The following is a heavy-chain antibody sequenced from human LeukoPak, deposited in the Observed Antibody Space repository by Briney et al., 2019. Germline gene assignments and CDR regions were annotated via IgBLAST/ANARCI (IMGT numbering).Heavy chain of an antibody. CDR1: GFTFSRYA. J-gene: IGHJ3*02. Sequence: GGSLRLSCAASGFTFSRYAMHWVRQAPGKGLEWVALISYDGSNKYYADSVKGRFTISKDYSKNTLYLQMNSLRAEGTAVYYCARDQSPSHYDVWGGYPAHGFDMWGQGTMVTVSS. CDR2: ISYDGSNK. CDR3: ARDQSPSHYDVWGGYPAHGFDM. V-gene: IGHV3-30-3*01. D-gene: IGHD3-3*01.